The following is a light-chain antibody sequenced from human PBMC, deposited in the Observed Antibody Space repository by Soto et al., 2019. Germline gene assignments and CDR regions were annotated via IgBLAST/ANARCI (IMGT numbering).Light chain of an antibody. CDR1: RSDIGSYNY. J-gene: IGLJ1*01. CDR3: ISYTGISTCYV. CDR2: GVS. Sequence: QSALTQPASVSGSPGQSITISCSGTRSDIGSYNYVAWYQQFPGKTPKILIYGVSNRPSGVSSRFSGSKSGNTASLTISGLQAEDEADYYCISYTGISTCYVFGSGTKVTVL. V-gene: IGLV2-14*01.